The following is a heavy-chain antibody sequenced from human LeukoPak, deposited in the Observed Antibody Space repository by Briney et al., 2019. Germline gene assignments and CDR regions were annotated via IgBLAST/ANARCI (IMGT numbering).Heavy chain of an antibody. CDR1: GFIFNYYE. CDR3: ARDKDCSSTTCYNAFDI. Sequence: GGSLRLSCAGSGFIFNYYEMHWVRQAPGKGLEWVAVISNDGSSQYYADYVKGRFTISRDNSKNTLYLQMNSLRAEDTAVYYCARDKDCSSTTCYNAFDIWGQGTMVTVSS. V-gene: IGHV3-30-3*01. J-gene: IGHJ3*02. CDR2: ISNDGSSQ. D-gene: IGHD2-2*02.